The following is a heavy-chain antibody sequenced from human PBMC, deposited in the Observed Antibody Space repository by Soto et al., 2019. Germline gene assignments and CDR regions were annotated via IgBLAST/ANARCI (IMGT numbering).Heavy chain of an antibody. CDR1: GFTFSSYA. V-gene: IGHV3-23*01. CDR3: AKDLDDIVAPISFDY. CDR2: ISGSGGST. D-gene: IGHD5-12*01. J-gene: IGHJ4*02. Sequence: GGSLRLSCAASGFTFSSYAMSWVRQAPGKGLEWVSAISGSGGSTYYADSVKGRFTISRDNSKNTLYLQMNSLRAEDTAVYYCAKDLDDIVAPISFDYWGQGTLVTVSS.